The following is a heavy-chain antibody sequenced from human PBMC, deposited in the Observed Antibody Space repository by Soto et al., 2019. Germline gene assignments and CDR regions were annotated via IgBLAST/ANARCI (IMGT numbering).Heavy chain of an antibody. CDR2: IYHSGGT. V-gene: IGHV4-30-2*01. CDR1: GGSISSGGYS. CDR3: AGTYSSSWYGPAEGYYFDY. D-gene: IGHD6-13*01. J-gene: IGHJ4*02. Sequence: KPSETLSLTCAVSGGSISSGGYSWSWIRQPPGKGLEWIGYIYHSGGTYYNPSLKSRVTISVDRSKNQFSLKLSSVTAADTAVYYCAGTYSSSWYGPAEGYYFDYWGQGTLVTVSS.